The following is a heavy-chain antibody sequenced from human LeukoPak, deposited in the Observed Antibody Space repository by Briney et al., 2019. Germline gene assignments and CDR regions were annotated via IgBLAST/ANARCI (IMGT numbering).Heavy chain of an antibody. CDR1: GFTFNSYG. D-gene: IGHD4-17*01. Sequence: PGRSLRLSCAASGFTFNSYGMHWVRQAPGKGLEWVAFIRYDGSNKYYADSVKGRFTISRDNSKNTLYLQMNSLRAEDTAVYYCAKDSWGDYHRRLFDYWGQGTLVTVSS. CDR3: AKDSWGDYHRRLFDY. V-gene: IGHV3-30*02. CDR2: IRYDGSNK. J-gene: IGHJ4*02.